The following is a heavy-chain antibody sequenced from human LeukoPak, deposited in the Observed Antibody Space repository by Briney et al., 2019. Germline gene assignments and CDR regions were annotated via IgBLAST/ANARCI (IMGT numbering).Heavy chain of an antibody. CDR3: AVPTGRWELDADFDY. J-gene: IGHJ4*02. D-gene: IGHD1-26*01. Sequence: GASVKVSCKASGYTFTTYAMHWVRQAPGQRLEWMGWINAGNGNTKYSQKFQARVTMTRDTSTSTVYMELSSLRSEDTAVYYCAVPTGRWELDADFDYWGQGTLVTVSS. V-gene: IGHV1-3*01. CDR1: GYTFTTYA. CDR2: INAGNGNT.